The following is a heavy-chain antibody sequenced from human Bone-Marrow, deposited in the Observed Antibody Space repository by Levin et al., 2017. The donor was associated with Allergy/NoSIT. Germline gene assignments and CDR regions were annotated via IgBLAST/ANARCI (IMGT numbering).Heavy chain of an antibody. CDR3: ARVRYYYDSSGYYYNWFDP. Sequence: GESLKISCAASGFTFSSYSMNWVRQAPGKGLEWVSYISSSSSTIYYADSVKGRFTISRDNAKNSLYLQMNSLRDEDTAVYYCARVRYYYDSSGYYYNWFDPWGQGTLVTVSS. CDR1: GFTFSSYS. J-gene: IGHJ5*02. D-gene: IGHD3-22*01. V-gene: IGHV3-48*02. CDR2: ISSSSSTI.